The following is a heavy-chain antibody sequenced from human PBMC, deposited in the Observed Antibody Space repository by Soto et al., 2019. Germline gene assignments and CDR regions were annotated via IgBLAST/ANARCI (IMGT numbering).Heavy chain of an antibody. V-gene: IGHV4-30-4*01. D-gene: IGHD5-12*01. J-gene: IGHJ6*02. Sequence: SETLSLTCTVSGGSISSADYYWSWVRQPPGKGLEWIGYIYYSGSTFFNPSPKSRVTISKDTSRNQFSLRLNSVTAADTAVYYCARAIVVTIGGMDVWGQGTTVTVSS. CDR1: GGSISSADYY. CDR2: IYYSGST. CDR3: ARAIVVTIGGMDV.